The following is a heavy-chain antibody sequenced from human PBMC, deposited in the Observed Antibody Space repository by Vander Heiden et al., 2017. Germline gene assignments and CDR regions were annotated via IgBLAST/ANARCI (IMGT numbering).Heavy chain of an antibody. J-gene: IGHJ4*02. D-gene: IGHD6-19*01. CDR1: GATFSSYA. CDR3: ARASSSGWRFYFDY. CDR2: IIPIFGTA. V-gene: IGHV1-69*01. Sequence: QVQLVQSGAEVKKPGSSVKVSCQAAGATFSSYAISWVRQAPGQGLEWMGGIIPIFGTANYAQKFQGRVTITADESTSTAYMELSSLRSEDTAVYYCARASSSGWRFYFDYWGQGTLVTVSS.